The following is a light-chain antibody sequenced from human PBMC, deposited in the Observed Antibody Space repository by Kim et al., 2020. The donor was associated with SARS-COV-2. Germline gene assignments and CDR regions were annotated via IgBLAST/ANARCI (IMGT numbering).Light chain of an antibody. CDR3: QQSYTFPRT. J-gene: IGKJ1*01. V-gene: IGKV1-12*01. Sequence: DIQMTQSPSSVSASVGDRVTITCRASQGISSWLAWYQQKPGKAPNLLIYGASSLQSGVPSRFSGSGSGTDFTLTINGLQPEDFATYFCQQSYTFPRTFGQGTKVDIK. CDR1: QGISSW. CDR2: GAS.